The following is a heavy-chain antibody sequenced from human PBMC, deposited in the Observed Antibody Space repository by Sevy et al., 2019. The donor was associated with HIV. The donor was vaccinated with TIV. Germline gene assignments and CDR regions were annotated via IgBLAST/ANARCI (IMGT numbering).Heavy chain of an antibody. J-gene: IGHJ3*02. Sequence: SETLSLTCTVSGGSINSDHWNWIRQPPGKGLEWIGYVYYTGGTNYNPSLKNRVTISVDRTKNQFSLKLTSVTAAVTAVYYCARRNDFDIWGPGTMVTVSS. CDR2: VYYTGGT. CDR3: ARRNDFDI. CDR1: GGSINSDH. V-gene: IGHV4-59*08.